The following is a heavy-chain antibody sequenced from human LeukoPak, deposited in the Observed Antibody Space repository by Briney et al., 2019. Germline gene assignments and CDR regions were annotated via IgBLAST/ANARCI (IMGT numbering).Heavy chain of an antibody. J-gene: IGHJ6*03. CDR3: ARASAYYYYYYMDV. CDR1: GGSISSYY. V-gene: IGHV4-59*01. CDR2: IYYSGST. Sequence: SETLSLTCTVSGGSISSYYWSWIRQPPGKGLEWIGYIYYSGSTNYNPSLKSRVTISVDTSKNQFSLKLSSVTAADTAVYYCARASAYYYYYYMDVWGKGTTVTVSS.